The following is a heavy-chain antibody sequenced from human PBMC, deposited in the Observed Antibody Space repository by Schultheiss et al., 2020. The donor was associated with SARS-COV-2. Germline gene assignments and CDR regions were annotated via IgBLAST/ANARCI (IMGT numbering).Heavy chain of an antibody. Sequence: SQTLSLTCAVYGGSFSGYYWSWIRQPPGKGLEWIGEINHSGSTNYNPSLKSRVTMSVDTSKNQFSLKLSSVTAADTAVYYCARPGIAVASPLDYWGQGTLVTVSS. D-gene: IGHD6-19*01. J-gene: IGHJ4*02. CDR1: GGSFSGYY. CDR2: INHSGST. CDR3: ARPGIAVASPLDY. V-gene: IGHV4-34*01.